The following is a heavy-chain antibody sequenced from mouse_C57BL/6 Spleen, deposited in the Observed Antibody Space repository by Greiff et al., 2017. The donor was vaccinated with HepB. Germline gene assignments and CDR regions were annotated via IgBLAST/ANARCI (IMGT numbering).Heavy chain of an antibody. CDR2: INPSNGGT. CDR1: GYTFTSYW. V-gene: IGHV1-53*01. CDR3: ARRDNYYGSSHWYFDV. J-gene: IGHJ1*03. D-gene: IGHD1-1*01. Sequence: VQLQQPGTELVKPGASVKLSCKASGYTFTSYWMHWVKQRPEQGLEWIGNINPSNGGTNYNEKFKSKATLTVDKSSSTAYMQLSSLTSEDSAVYYCARRDNYYGSSHWYFDVWGTGTTVTVSS.